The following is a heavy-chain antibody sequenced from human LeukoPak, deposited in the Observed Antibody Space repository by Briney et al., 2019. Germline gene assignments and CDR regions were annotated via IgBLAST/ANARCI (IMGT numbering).Heavy chain of an antibody. CDR3: AKDQGRVVVYWYFDL. Sequence: ASVKVSCKASGYSFTSYGISWVRQAPGQGLEWMGWISAYNGNTNYAQKLQGRVTMTTDTSTSTAYMELRSLRSDDTAVYYCAKDQGRVVVYWYFDLWGRGTLVTVSS. CDR1: GYSFTSYG. CDR2: ISAYNGNT. D-gene: IGHD3-22*01. V-gene: IGHV1-18*01. J-gene: IGHJ2*01.